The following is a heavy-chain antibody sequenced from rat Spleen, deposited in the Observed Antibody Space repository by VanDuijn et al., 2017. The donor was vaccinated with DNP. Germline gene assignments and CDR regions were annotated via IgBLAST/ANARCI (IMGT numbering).Heavy chain of an antibody. CDR3: TREFPPRYYYSGGFDY. J-gene: IGHJ2*01. Sequence: EVQLVESGGGLVQPGRSLKLSCAASGFTFSNYGMAWVRQTPTKGLEWVASITNTGGNIYYPDSVKGRFTISRDNAQNTLYLQMNSLRSEDTATYYCTREFPPRYYYSGGFDYWGQGVMVTVSS. CDR2: ITNTGGNI. V-gene: IGHV5S13*01. D-gene: IGHD1-1*01. CDR1: GFTFSNYG.